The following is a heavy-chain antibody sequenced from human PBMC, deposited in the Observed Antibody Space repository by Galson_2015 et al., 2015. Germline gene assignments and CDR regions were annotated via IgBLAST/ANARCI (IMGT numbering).Heavy chain of an antibody. J-gene: IGHJ4*02. V-gene: IGHV3-15*01. D-gene: IGHD4-23*01. CDR1: GFAFSNDW. CDR3: STAAVEIDS. CDR2: IKSKTDGGTT. Sequence: SVRLSCEASGFAFSNDWMNWVRQAPGQGLEWVGSIKSKTDGGTTDYAAPVKGRFTISRDDAKNTLYLQMNSLKTEDTAVYYCSTAAVEIDSWGQGTLVTVSS.